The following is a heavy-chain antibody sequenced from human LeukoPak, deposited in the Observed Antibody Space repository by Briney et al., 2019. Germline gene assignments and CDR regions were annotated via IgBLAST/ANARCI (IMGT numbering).Heavy chain of an antibody. CDR3: AHGAMYQLDY. J-gene: IGHJ4*02. D-gene: IGHD2-2*01. CDR2: IIGGGGST. CDR1: GFTFSSYA. Sequence: GGSLRLSCAASGFTFSSYAMSWVRQGPGKGLEWVSGIIGGGGSTYYADSVKGRFTISGDNSRNTLFLQMNSLRAEDTAVYYCAHGAMYQLDYWGQGTLVTVSS. V-gene: IGHV3-23*01.